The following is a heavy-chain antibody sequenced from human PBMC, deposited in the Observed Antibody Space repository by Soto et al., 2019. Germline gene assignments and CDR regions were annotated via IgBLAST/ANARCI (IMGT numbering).Heavy chain of an antibody. Sequence: GGSLRLSCAASGFTFSNYPMSWVRQAPGMGLQWVASIKEDGSEKYYVDPVKGRFTIPRENAKNSLYLQMNSLRAEDTAVYYCARYRSLDPWGQGILVTVSS. CDR3: ARYRSLDP. CDR1: GFTFSNYP. V-gene: IGHV3-7*03. D-gene: IGHD3-16*02. CDR2: IKEDGSEK. J-gene: IGHJ5*02.